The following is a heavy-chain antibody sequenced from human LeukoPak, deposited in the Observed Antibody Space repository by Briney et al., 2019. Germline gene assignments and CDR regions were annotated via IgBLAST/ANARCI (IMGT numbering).Heavy chain of an antibody. J-gene: IGHJ4*02. CDR3: ARDIVAAGLFFDY. Sequence: PGGSLRLSCAASGFSFSNYWMSWVRQPPGKGLEWVGNIKKDGSDKYYMDSVKGRFTISRDNAKNSLYLQMNTLRPEDTAVYYCARDIVAAGLFFDYWGQGTPVTVSS. CDR2: IKKDGSDK. CDR1: GFSFSNYW. V-gene: IGHV3-7*03. D-gene: IGHD1-26*01.